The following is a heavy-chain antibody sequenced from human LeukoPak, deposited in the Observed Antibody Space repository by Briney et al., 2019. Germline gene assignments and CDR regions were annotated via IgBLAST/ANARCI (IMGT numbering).Heavy chain of an antibody. CDR2: INGDGSTT. Sequence: GGSLRLSCAASGFAFNKYWMHWVRQTTGKGLVWVSRINGDGSTTSYADSVKGGFTMSRDNSKNTLYLQMSSLRAEDTAVYYCATGNYYDSSGYYTFGHWGQGTLVTVSS. D-gene: IGHD3-22*01. J-gene: IGHJ4*02. V-gene: IGHV3-74*01. CDR3: ATGNYYDSSGYYTFGH. CDR1: GFAFNKYW.